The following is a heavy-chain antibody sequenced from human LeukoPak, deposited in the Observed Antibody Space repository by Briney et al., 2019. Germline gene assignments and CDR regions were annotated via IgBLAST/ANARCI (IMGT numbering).Heavy chain of an antibody. CDR3: AKGYGDLVAFDI. D-gene: IGHD4-17*01. Sequence: GGSLRLSCAASGFTFRSHGMDWVRQAPGTGLEWVAFISYDGNNKDYADSVKGRFTISRDNSKNTLYLQMNSLRAEDTAVYYCAKGYGDLVAFDIWGQGTMVTVSS. J-gene: IGHJ3*02. CDR2: ISYDGNNK. V-gene: IGHV3-30*02. CDR1: GFTFRSHG.